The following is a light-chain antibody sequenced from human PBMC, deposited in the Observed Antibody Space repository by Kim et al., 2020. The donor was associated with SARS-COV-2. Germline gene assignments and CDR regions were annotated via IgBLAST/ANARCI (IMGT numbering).Light chain of an antibody. CDR1: QSIDTY. Sequence: PGERATRSGRASQSIDTYLAWYQKRPGQAPRLLVYDASNRATGVPDRFSGSGSGTDFTLTISSLEPEDFSTYYCQQRNSWPPAVTFGGGTKVDIK. CDR3: QQRNSWPPAVT. V-gene: IGKV3-11*01. J-gene: IGKJ4*01. CDR2: DAS.